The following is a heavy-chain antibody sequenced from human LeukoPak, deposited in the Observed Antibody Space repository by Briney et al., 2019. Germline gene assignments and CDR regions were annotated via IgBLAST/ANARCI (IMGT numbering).Heavy chain of an antibody. D-gene: IGHD6-19*01. J-gene: IGHJ4*02. CDR2: IYFTGST. Sequence: PSGTLSLTCSVSGGSVSSGSSYWTWIRQPPGQGLEWLGHIYFTGSTTYNPSLKGRINISVDTSKNQFSLTMTSVTAADTAVYYCAREGRPVSGTPLDSWGQGTLVTVSS. CDR3: AREGRPVSGTPLDS. V-gene: IGHV4-61*01. CDR1: GGSVSSGSSY.